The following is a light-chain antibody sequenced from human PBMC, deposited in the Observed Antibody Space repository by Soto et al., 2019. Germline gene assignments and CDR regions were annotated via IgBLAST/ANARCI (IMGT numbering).Light chain of an antibody. Sequence: QSVLTQPASVSGSPGQSITISCTGTSSDVGGYDYVSWYQQYPGKAPKLMIYDVSNRPSGVSNRFSGSKSGNTASLTISGLQAEDEADYYCSSYTSSSTLEAFGGGTQLTVL. J-gene: IGLJ2*01. V-gene: IGLV2-14*01. CDR3: SSYTSSSTLEA. CDR1: SSDVGGYDY. CDR2: DVS.